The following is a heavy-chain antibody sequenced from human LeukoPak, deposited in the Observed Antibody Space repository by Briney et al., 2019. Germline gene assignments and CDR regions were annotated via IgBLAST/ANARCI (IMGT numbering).Heavy chain of an antibody. CDR2: IYYSGST. CDR3: ARALYDPQILAYYFDY. J-gene: IGHJ4*02. D-gene: IGHD2/OR15-2a*01. V-gene: IGHV4-61*01. Sequence: SETLSLTCTVSGGSISSTSYYWSWIRQPPGKGLEWIGYIYYSGSTNYNPSLKSRVTISVDTSKNQFSLKLSSVTAADTAVYYCARALYDPQILAYYFDYWGQGTLVTVSS. CDR1: GGSISSTSYY.